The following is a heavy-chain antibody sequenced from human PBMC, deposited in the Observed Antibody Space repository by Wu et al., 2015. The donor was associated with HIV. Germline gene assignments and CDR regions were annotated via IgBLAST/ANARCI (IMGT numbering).Heavy chain of an antibody. V-gene: IGHV1-69*05. D-gene: IGHD2-15*01. CDR1: GGTFSSFA. CDR3: ARGYFYDGGYFFDS. CDR2: LTLIFGTS. J-gene: IGHJ4*02. Sequence: QVQLVQSGAEVKKPGSSVKVSCKASGGTFSSFAVSWVRQAPGQGLEWLGGLTLIFGTSIYAQNFQGRVSITTGESKGIAYMDLTSLRSEDTAVYYCARGYFYDGGYFFDSWGQRTLVTVSS.